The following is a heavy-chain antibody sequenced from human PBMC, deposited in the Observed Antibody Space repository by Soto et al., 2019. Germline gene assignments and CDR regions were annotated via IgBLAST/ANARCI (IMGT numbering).Heavy chain of an antibody. CDR2: IIPIFGTA. CDR1: GGTFSSYA. D-gene: IGHD1-7*01. Sequence: QVQLVQSGAEVKKPGSSVKVSCKASGGTFSSYAISWVRQAPGQGLEWMGGIIPIFGTANYSQKFQGRVPITADKSTSTAYMELSSLRYEDTAVYYCARALTGTTDYYYGMDVWGQGTTVTVSS. J-gene: IGHJ6*02. CDR3: ARALTGTTDYYYGMDV. V-gene: IGHV1-69*06.